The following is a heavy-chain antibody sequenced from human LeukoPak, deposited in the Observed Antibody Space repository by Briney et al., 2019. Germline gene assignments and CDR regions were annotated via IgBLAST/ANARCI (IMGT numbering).Heavy chain of an antibody. CDR1: GFTFSDYY. V-gene: IGHV3-11*06. J-gene: IGHJ6*04. D-gene: IGHD2-15*01. CDR3: ATAGYCSGGSCSDYYYYGMDV. Sequence: GGSLRLSCAASGFTFSDYYMSWIRQAPGKGREWVSYISSSSSYTNYTDSVKGRFTISRDNAKNSLYLQMNSLRAEDTAVYYCATAGYCSGGSCSDYYYYGMDVWGKGTTVTVSS. CDR2: ISSSSSYT.